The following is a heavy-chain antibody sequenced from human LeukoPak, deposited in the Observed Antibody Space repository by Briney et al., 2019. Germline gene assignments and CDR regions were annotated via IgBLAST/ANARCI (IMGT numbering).Heavy chain of an antibody. CDR2: ISGSADKT. CDR3: AKKYYDILTGYYVQYSAMDV. Sequence: GGSLRLSCAASGFTFSSYAMSWVRQAPGQGLEWVPAISGSADKTYYADSVKGRFTISRDNSKNTLYLQMNSLRAEDTAVYHCAKKYYDILTGYYVQYSAMDVWGQGTTVTVSS. D-gene: IGHD3-9*01. J-gene: IGHJ6*02. CDR1: GFTFSSYA. V-gene: IGHV3-23*01.